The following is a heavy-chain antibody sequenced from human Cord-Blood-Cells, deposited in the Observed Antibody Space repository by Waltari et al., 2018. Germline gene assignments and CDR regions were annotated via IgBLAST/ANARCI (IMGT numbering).Heavy chain of an antibody. CDR1: GYSISSGYY. J-gene: IGHJ4*02. CDR2: IYHSGST. Sequence: QVQLQESGPGLVKPSETLSLTCAVSGYSISSGYYWGWIRQPPGKGLGWIGSIYHSGSTYYNPSLKGRVTISVDTSKNQFPLKLSSVTAADTAVYYCAREWFGELYYFDYWGQGTLVTVSS. CDR3: AREWFGELYYFDY. D-gene: IGHD3-10*01. V-gene: IGHV4-38-2*02.